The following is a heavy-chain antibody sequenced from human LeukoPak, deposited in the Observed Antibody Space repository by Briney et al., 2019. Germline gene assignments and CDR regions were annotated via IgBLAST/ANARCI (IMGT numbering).Heavy chain of an antibody. CDR1: GFTFSSYA. J-gene: IGHJ4*02. CDR2: IYSGGST. V-gene: IGHV3-66*04. CDR3: ARQRGGGGGLDY. D-gene: IGHD3-16*01. Sequence: GGSLRLSCAASGFTFSSYAMSWVRQAPGKGLEWVSVIYSGGSTYYADYVKGRFTISRDNSKNTLYLQMNSLRAEDTAVYYCARQRGGGGGLDYWGQGTLVTVSS.